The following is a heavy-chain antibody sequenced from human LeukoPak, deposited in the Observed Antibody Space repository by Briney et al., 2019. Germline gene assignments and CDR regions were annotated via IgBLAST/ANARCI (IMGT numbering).Heavy chain of an antibody. CDR2: INYSGAT. D-gene: IGHD3-10*01. V-gene: IGHV4-34*01. Sequence: PSETLSLTCAVPGGSFIGYYWSWIRQPPGKGLEWIGEINYSGATNYNPSLKSRVTISVVTSKKEFSLNVKSMTAADTAIYYCARGYFNFYCSGSYYLLIVQWGQRILVTVPS. J-gene: IGHJ4*02. CDR1: GGSFIGYY. CDR3: ARGYFNFYCSGSYYLLIVQ.